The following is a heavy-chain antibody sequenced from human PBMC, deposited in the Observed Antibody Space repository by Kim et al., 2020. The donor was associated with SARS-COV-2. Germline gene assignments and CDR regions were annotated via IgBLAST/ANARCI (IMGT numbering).Heavy chain of an antibody. CDR3: ARDRYGSPHAFDI. D-gene: IGHD3-10*01. J-gene: IGHJ3*02. Sequence: GGSLRLSCAASGFTFSDYTMNWVRQAPGKGLEWVSSISSGGTYIYYADSLKGRFTISRDNAKNSLYLQMNSLRAEDTAVYYCARDRYGSPHAFDIWGEG. CDR2: ISSGGTYI. CDR1: GFTFSDYT. V-gene: IGHV3-21*01.